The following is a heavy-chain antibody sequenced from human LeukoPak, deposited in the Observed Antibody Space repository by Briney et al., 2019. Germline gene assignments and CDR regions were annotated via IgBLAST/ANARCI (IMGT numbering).Heavy chain of an antibody. Sequence: GGSLRLPCAVSGFTFSTYSMNWVPQAPGKGLEWFSYISSSSSTIYYADAVKGRFTISRDNAKNSLYLQMNSLRDEDTAVYYCAKDSDYYHSSGYYYAYFQHWARAPWSPSPQ. CDR2: ISSSSSTI. J-gene: IGHJ1*01. CDR3: AKDSDYYHSSGYYYAYFQH. D-gene: IGHD3-22*01. V-gene: IGHV3-48*02. CDR1: GFTFSTYS.